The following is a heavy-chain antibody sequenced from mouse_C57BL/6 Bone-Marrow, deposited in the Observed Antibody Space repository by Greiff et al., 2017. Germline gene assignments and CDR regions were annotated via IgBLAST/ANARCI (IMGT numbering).Heavy chain of an antibody. CDR1: GYTFTSYW. CDR2: INPSSGYT. D-gene: IGHD2-13*01. J-gene: IGHJ3*01. V-gene: IGHV1-7*01. Sequence: VQRVESGAELAKPGASVKLSCKASGYTFTSYWMHWVKQRPGQGLEWIGYINPSSGYTKYNQKFKDKATLTADKSSSTAYMQLSSLTYEDSAVYCCARARYGDYGHAWFGDWGQGALVTVAA. CDR3: ARARYGDYGHAWFGD.